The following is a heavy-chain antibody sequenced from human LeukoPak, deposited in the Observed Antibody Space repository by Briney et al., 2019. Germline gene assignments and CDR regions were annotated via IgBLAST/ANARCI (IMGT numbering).Heavy chain of an antibody. D-gene: IGHD3-9*01. CDR1: GYTFTSYD. Sequence: ASVKVSCKASGYTFTSYDINWVLQATGQGLEWMGWMNPNSGNTGYAQKFQGRVTMTRNTSISTAYMELSSLRSEDTAVYYCARARYDILTGYLRRLSPAPIYFDYWGQGTLVTVSS. CDR2: MNPNSGNT. J-gene: IGHJ4*02. CDR3: ARARYDILTGYLRRLSPAPIYFDY. V-gene: IGHV1-8*01.